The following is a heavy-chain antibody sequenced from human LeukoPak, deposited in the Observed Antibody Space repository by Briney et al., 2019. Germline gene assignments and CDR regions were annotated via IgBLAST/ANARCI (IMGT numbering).Heavy chain of an antibody. CDR2: ISRSGDNT. J-gene: IGHJ4*02. D-gene: IGHD3-10*01. CDR3: TTVNYYGN. V-gene: IGHV3-23*01. Sequence: PGGSLRLSCAASGFTFSSSPLSWVRQAPGKGLEWVSAISRSGDNTHYADSVKGRLTISRDNSKKTLCLQMSSLRAEDTAVYYCTTVNYYGNWGQGTLVTVSS. CDR1: GFTFSSSP.